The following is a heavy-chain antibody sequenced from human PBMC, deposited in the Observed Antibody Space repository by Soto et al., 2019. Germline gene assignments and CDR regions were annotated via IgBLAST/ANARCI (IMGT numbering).Heavy chain of an antibody. J-gene: IGHJ4*01. Sequence: PSETLSLTCTVSGGSISSYYWSWIRQPPGKGLEWIGYIYYSGSTNYNPSLKSRVTISVDTSKNQFSLKLSSVTAADTAVYYCARVSQRYSYGNVDYWGHGTLVTVSS. V-gene: IGHV4-59*01. CDR1: GGSISSYY. D-gene: IGHD5-18*01. CDR2: IYYSGST. CDR3: ARVSQRYSYGNVDY.